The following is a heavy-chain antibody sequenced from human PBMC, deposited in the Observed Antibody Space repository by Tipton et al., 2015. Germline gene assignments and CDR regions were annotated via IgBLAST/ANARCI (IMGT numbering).Heavy chain of an antibody. V-gene: IGHV1-69*01. J-gene: IGHJ4*02. D-gene: IGHD3-3*01. CDR2: VIPIFGTT. CDR3: AREKYDFWGGSLDY. Sequence: QSGAEVKKPGSSVKVSCKASGGTFRSYAITWVRQAPGQGLEWIGVVIPIFGTTNYAQKFQGRLTITADESANTAYMELSSLRSEDTAVYYCAREKYDFWGGSLDYWGQGSLVTISS. CDR1: GGTFRSYA.